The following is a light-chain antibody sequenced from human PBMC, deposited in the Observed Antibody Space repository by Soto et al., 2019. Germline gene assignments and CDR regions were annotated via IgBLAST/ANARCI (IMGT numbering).Light chain of an antibody. J-gene: IGLJ1*01. Sequence: QSALTQPASVSGSPGQSITISCTGTSSDVGGYNYVSWHQQHPGKAPKLIIYEVTNRPSGISYRFSGSKSGNTASLTISGLQAEDEADYYCSSHTSSNTRVFGTGTKLTVL. V-gene: IGLV2-14*01. CDR2: EVT. CDR3: SSHTSSNTRV. CDR1: SSDVGGYNY.